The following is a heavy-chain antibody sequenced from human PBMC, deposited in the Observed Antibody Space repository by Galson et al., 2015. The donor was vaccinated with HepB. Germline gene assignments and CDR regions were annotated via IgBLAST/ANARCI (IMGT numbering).Heavy chain of an antibody. CDR2: IIPILGIA. CDR1: GGTFSSYT. Sequence: SVKVSCKASGGTFSSYTISWVRQAPGQGLEWMGRIIPILGIANYAQKFQGRVTITADKSTSTAYMELSSLRSEDTAVYYCASHPLGEDDYGDYWGQGTLVTVSS. V-gene: IGHV1-69*02. D-gene: IGHD3-16*01. J-gene: IGHJ4*02. CDR3: ASHPLGEDDYGDY.